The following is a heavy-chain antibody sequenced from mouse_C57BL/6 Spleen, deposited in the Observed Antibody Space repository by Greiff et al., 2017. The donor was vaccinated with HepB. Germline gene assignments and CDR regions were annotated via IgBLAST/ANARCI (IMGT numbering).Heavy chain of an antibody. Sequence: EVKVEESGGGLVKPGGSLKLSCAASGFTFSDYGMHWVRQAPEKGLEWVAYISSGSSTIYYADTVKGRFTISRDNAKNTLFLQMTSLRSEDTAMYYCARDGNYVGKNAMDYWGQGTSVTVSS. CDR1: GFTFSDYG. CDR2: ISSGSSTI. CDR3: ARDGNYVGKNAMDY. D-gene: IGHD2-1*01. J-gene: IGHJ4*01. V-gene: IGHV5-17*01.